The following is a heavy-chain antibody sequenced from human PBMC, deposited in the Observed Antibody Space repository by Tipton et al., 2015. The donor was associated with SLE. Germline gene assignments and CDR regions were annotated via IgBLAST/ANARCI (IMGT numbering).Heavy chain of an antibody. V-gene: IGHV3-33*08. J-gene: IGHJ6*02. D-gene: IGHD4/OR15-4a*01. CDR2: IWYDGSNK. CDR1: GFTFSVYA. Sequence: SLRLSCAASGFTFSVYAMHWVRQTPGKGLEWVSVIWYDGSNKYYADSVKGRFTISRDNSKNTLYLQMNSLRAEDTAVYYCAGVLSYYYGMDVWGQGTTVTVSS. CDR3: AGVLSYYYGMDV.